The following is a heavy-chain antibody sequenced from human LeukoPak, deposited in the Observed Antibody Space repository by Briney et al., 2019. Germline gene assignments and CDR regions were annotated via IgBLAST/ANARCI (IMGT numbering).Heavy chain of an antibody. CDR1: GFTFSSYS. Sequence: GGSLRLSCAASGFTFSSYSMNWVRQAPGKGLEWVAFVRYDESTKFYADSVKGRFTISRDNSKTTLYLQMNSLRAEDTAVYYCAKDVPAAYFDYWGQGTLVTVSS. V-gene: IGHV3-30*02. D-gene: IGHD2-2*01. CDR2: VRYDESTK. J-gene: IGHJ4*02. CDR3: AKDVPAAYFDY.